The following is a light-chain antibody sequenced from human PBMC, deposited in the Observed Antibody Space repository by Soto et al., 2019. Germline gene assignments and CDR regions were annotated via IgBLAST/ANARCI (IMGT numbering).Light chain of an antibody. Sequence: EIVMTQSPATLSVSPGESATLSCRASQSVNSNLAWYQQKPGQAPRLLIYGASTRATGLPARFSGRGSGTEFTLTIGSLQSEDFAVYYCQQYNNWPPLTFGGGTKVEIK. V-gene: IGKV3-15*01. J-gene: IGKJ4*01. CDR2: GAS. CDR1: QSVNSN. CDR3: QQYNNWPPLT.